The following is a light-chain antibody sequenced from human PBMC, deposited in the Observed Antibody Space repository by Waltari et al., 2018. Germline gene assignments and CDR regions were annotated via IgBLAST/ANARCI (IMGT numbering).Light chain of an antibody. CDR2: EVT. CDR3: RSYVDENMFL. Sequence: QAALTQSPSVSGSPGQSVTISCSGTSRDIGGFDRVAWYQQRPGRAPKLMIYEVTYRPSGVSDRFSGSKSGNTASLIISGLQTGDEADYYCRSYVDENMFLFGGGTRLTVL. V-gene: IGLV2-18*02. CDR1: SRDIGGFDR. J-gene: IGLJ7*01.